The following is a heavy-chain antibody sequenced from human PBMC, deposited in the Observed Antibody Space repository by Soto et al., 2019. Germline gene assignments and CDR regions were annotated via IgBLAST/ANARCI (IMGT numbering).Heavy chain of an antibody. CDR1: GFTFSSYS. CDR2: ISSSSSYI. V-gene: IGHV3-21*01. CDR3: ARDPSCEPQARFDY. Sequence: GGSLRLSCAASGFTFSSYSMNWVRQPPGKGLEWVSSISSSSSYIYYADSVKGRFTISRDNAKNSLYLQMNSLRAEDTAVYYCARDPSCEPQARFDYWGQGTLVTVSS. J-gene: IGHJ4*02.